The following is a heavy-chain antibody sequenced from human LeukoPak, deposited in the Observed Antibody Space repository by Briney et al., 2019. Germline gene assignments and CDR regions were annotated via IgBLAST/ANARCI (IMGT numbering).Heavy chain of an antibody. CDR3: ARGVRLYGSGSYSTASADY. V-gene: IGHV4-59*01. CDR1: GGSMRSYY. D-gene: IGHD3-10*01. Sequence: PSETLSLTCTVSGGSMRSYYWMWIRQPPGKGRVGIGHIYYSGSTNYNTSLKSRVNISVDTSKNKFSLKLSPVTAAETAVYYCARGVRLYGSGSYSTASADYWGQGTLVTVSS. CDR2: IYYSGST. J-gene: IGHJ4*02.